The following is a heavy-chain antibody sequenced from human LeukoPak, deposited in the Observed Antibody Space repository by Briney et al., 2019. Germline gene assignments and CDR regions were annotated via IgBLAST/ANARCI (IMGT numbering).Heavy chain of an antibody. D-gene: IGHD1/OR15-1a*01. CDR3: ARDNSAGTPTYWWFDP. CDR2: INPSGSGT. Sequence: ASVKVSCKASGYRSTSYWMHWVRQAPGQGLEWMGVINPSGSGTRYAQPLQGRVTMTRDTSTNTDYMELSSLTSEDTAVYYCARDNSAGTPTYWWFDPWGQGTLVTVSS. V-gene: IGHV1-46*01. J-gene: IGHJ5*02. CDR1: GYRSTSYW.